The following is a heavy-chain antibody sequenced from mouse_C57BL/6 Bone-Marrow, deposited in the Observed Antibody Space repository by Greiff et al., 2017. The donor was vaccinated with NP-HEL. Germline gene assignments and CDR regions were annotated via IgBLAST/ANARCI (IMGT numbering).Heavy chain of an antibody. J-gene: IGHJ3*01. CDR1: GFNIKDDY. D-gene: IGHD4-1*01. V-gene: IGHV14-4*01. Sequence: EVQLQQSGAELVRPGASVKLSCTASGFNIKDDYMHWVKQRPEQGLEWIGWIDPENGDTEYAAKFQGKATITADTSSNTAYLQLSSLTSEDTAVYYCNTCWAWFAYWGQGTLVTVSA. CDR2: IDPENGDT. CDR3: NTCWAWFAY.